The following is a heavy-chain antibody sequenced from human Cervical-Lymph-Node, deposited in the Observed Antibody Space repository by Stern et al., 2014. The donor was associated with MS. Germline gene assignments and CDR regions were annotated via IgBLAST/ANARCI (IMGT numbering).Heavy chain of an antibody. CDR1: GFTVSRDY. CDR3: ARDTSAPERSDW. D-gene: IGHD1-1*01. V-gene: IGHV3-53*01. J-gene: IGHJ4*02. Sequence: QLVQSGGGVIQPGGSLRLSCTASGFTVSRDYMTWVRQAPGKGLEWVSLITNVGSTFYTDSVKVRFTICRDDSKNTVYLHMTSLRAEDTAMYYCARDTSAPERSDWWGQGTLVTVSS. CDR2: ITNVGST.